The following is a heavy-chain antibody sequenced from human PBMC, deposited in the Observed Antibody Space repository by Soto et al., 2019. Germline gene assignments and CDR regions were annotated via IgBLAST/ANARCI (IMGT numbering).Heavy chain of an antibody. D-gene: IGHD5-12*01. Sequence: GGSLRLSCAASGFTFSSAWLTWVRQAPGKGLEWVGHIKSKADGTTTNYAAPVNGRFTISRDDSKNTLYLQMNSLKTEDTAVYYCTTIPRGWLQIYWGQGTLVTVSS. V-gene: IGHV3-15*01. CDR3: TTIPRGWLQIY. J-gene: IGHJ4*02. CDR2: IKSKADGTTT. CDR1: GFTFSSAW.